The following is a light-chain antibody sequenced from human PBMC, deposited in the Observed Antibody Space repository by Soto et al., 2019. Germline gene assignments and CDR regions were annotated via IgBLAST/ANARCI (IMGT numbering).Light chain of an antibody. CDR1: QSVSSN. CDR2: GAS. CDR3: QQYNTWPRT. Sequence: EIVMTQSPGTLSVSPGERATLSCRASQSVSSNLAWYQQKPGQAPRPLIYGASTRATGIAARFSGSRSGTGFALTSGSLLCEDFAVYYCQQYNTWPRTFGQGTKVEIK. J-gene: IGKJ1*01. V-gene: IGKV3-15*01.